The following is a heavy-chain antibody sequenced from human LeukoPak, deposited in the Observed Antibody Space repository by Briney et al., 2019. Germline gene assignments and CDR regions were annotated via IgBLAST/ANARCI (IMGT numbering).Heavy chain of an antibody. V-gene: IGHV4-31*03. D-gene: IGHD3-10*01. CDR2: IYYSGST. Sequence: PSETLSLTCTVSGGSISSGGYYWSWIRQHPGKGLEWIGYIYYSGSTYYNPSLKSRVTISVDTSKNQFSLKLSSVTAADTAVYYCASTSITMVRGQLDYWGQGTLVTVSS. J-gene: IGHJ4*02. CDR1: GGSISSGGYY. CDR3: ASTSITMVRGQLDY.